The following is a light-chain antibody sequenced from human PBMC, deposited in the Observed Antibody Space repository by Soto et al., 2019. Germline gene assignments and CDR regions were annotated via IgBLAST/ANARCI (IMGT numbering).Light chain of an antibody. J-gene: IGKJ3*01. CDR3: QQYDNPFT. Sequence: DIQMTQSPSSLSASVGDRVTITCQASQDISNYLNWYQQKPGKAPKLLIYDASNLETGVPSRLSGSGSGTDFTFTISSLQPEVIATYYCQQYDNPFTFGPGTKVDIK. CDR1: QDISNY. CDR2: DAS. V-gene: IGKV1-33*01.